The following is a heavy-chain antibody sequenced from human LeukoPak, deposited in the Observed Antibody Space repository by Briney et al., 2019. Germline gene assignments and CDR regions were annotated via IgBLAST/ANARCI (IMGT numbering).Heavy chain of an antibody. CDR3: ARGRSLLGVPAANIPFDY. CDR2: INPSGGST. D-gene: IGHD2-2*01. J-gene: IGHJ4*02. V-gene: IGHV1-46*01. Sequence: ASVKVSCKASGYTFTSYYMHGVRQAPGQGLEWMGIINPSGGSTSYAQKFQGRVTMTRDTSTSTVYMELSSLRSEDTAVYYCARGRSLLGVPAANIPFDYWGQGTLVTVSS. CDR1: GYTFTSYY.